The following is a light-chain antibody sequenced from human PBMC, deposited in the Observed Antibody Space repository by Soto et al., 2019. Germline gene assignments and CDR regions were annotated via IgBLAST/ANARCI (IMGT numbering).Light chain of an antibody. Sequence: QSALTQPASVSGSPGQSITISCTGTSSDIGGYKYVSWYQQHPGKAPKLMIYDVGNRPSGVSNRFSGSKSGNTATLTISGPEGEAGAEYFCRSYPAGVSYVFGAGTTPTV. V-gene: IGLV2-14*01. J-gene: IGLJ1*01. CDR3: RSYPAGVSYV. CDR1: SSDIGGYKY. CDR2: DVG.